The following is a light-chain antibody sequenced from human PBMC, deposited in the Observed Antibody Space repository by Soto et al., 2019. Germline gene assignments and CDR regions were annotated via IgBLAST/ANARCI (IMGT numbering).Light chain of an antibody. V-gene: IGKV2-30*01. Sequence: DVVMTQSPLSLPVTLGQPASISCRSSQSLVYSDGNTYLNWFQQRPGQSPRRIIYKVSNRDSGVPDIFSGSGSGTDFTLKRSRVEAEDVGVYYCMQGTHLRVTFGGGTKVEIK. CDR3: MQGTHLRVT. CDR1: QSLVYSDGNTY. J-gene: IGKJ4*01. CDR2: KVS.